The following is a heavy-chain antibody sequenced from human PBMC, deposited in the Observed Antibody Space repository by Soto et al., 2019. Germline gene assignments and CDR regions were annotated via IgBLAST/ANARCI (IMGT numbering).Heavy chain of an antibody. Sequence: QVQLVQSGAEVKKPGASVNVSCKASGYTFTSYGISWVRQAPGQGLEWMGRISAYNGNTNYAQKLQGRDTMTTDTPTSTGYMELRSLRSDDTAVYYCARGHYDRSGYPPKGFDYWGQGTLVTVSS. D-gene: IGHD3-22*01. V-gene: IGHV1-18*04. CDR1: GYTFTSYG. CDR3: ARGHYDRSGYPPKGFDY. CDR2: ISAYNGNT. J-gene: IGHJ4*02.